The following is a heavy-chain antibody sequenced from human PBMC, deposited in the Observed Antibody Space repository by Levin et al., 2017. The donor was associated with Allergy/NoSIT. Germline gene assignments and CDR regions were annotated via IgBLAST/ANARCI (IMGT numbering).Heavy chain of an antibody. CDR3: ARQRGYSGDDPERDYYYYNGMDV. J-gene: IGHJ6*02. V-gene: IGHV4-59*08. Sequence: SQTLSLTCTVSGGSISKDYWSWIRQPPGKGLEWIGYIYYSGSTNSNPSLKSRVTISVDTSKNQLALNLRSVTAADTAVYYCARQRGYSGDDPERDYYYYNGMDVWGQGTTVTVSS. CDR2: IYYSGST. D-gene: IGHD5-12*01. CDR1: GGSISKDY.